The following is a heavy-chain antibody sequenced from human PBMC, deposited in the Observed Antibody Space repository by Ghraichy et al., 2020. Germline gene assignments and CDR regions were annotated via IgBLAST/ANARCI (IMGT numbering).Heavy chain of an antibody. J-gene: IGHJ4*02. V-gene: IGHV4-39*01. CDR3: ARRRSRAEVAAEQPKSAFDY. CDR1: GGSVSSSGYY. D-gene: IGHD2-15*01. Sequence: SQTLSLTCTVSGGSVSSSGYYWGWIRQPPGKGLEWIGTVYYSGNTYYDPSLKSRVTVSVDTSKNQFSLNLSSVTAADTAVYYCARRRSRAEVAAEQPKSAFDYWGQGILVTVSS. CDR2: VYYSGNT.